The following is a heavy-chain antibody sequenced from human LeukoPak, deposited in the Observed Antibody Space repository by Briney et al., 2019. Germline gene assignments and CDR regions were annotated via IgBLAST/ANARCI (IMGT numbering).Heavy chain of an antibody. Sequence: GGSLRLSCAASGFTFSDYYMSWIRQAPGEGLQWVSYITNSGSTIYYADSVKGRFTISRDNAKKSLYLQMNNLRAEDTAVYYCARGSRYYYGSGSYPFDYWGQGTLVTVSS. D-gene: IGHD3-10*01. CDR2: ITNSGSTI. CDR1: GFTFSDYY. V-gene: IGHV3-11*01. CDR3: ARGSRYYYGSGSYPFDY. J-gene: IGHJ4*02.